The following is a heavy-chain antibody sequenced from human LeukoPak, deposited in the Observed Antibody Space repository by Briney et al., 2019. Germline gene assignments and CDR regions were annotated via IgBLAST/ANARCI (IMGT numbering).Heavy chain of an antibody. CDR1: GGSISSGGYY. D-gene: IGHD3-3*01. Sequence: PSQTLSLTCTVSGGSISSGGYYWSWIRQHPGKGLEWIGYIYYSGSTYYNPSLKSRVTISVDTSKNQFSLKLSSVTAADTAVYYCARETHYDFWSGYLGLYSWFDPWGQGTLVTVSS. CDR2: IYYSGST. CDR3: ARETHYDFWSGYLGLYSWFDP. V-gene: IGHV4-31*03. J-gene: IGHJ5*02.